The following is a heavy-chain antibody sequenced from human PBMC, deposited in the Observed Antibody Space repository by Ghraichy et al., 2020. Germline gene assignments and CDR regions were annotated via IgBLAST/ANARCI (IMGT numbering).Heavy chain of an antibody. J-gene: IGHJ6*02. CDR1: GGTFSSYA. D-gene: IGHD3-22*01. CDR2: IIPIFGTA. CDR3: ATIYYYDSSSFYYYGMDV. Sequence: VKVSCKASGGTFSSYAISWVRQAPGQGLEWMGGIIPIFGTANYAQKFQGRVTITADESTSTAYMELSSLRSEDTAVYYCATIYYYDSSSFYYYGMDVWGQGTTVTVSS. V-gene: IGHV1-69*01.